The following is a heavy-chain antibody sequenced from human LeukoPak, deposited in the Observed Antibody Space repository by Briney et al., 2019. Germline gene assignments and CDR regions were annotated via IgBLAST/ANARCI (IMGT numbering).Heavy chain of an antibody. D-gene: IGHD3-10*01. CDR3: ARDGQGHYYGSGSRQTLYFHYMDV. CDR1: GGSISSYY. J-gene: IGHJ6*03. V-gene: IGHV4-59*12. Sequence: WETLSLTCTVSGGSISSYYWSWIRQPAGKGLEWIGYIYYSGSTNYNPSLQSRVTMSVDTSKNQFALKLRSVTAADTAVYYCARDGQGHYYGSGSRQTLYFHYMDVWGKGTTVTVSS. CDR2: IYYSGST.